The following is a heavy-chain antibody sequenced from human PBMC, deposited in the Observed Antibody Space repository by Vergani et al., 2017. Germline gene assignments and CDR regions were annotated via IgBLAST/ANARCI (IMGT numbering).Heavy chain of an antibody. V-gene: IGHV3-72*01. J-gene: IGHJ4*02. Sequence: EVQLVESGGGLVQPGGSLRLSCAASGFTFSDHYMDWVRQAPGKGLEWVGRTRNKANSYTTEYAASVKGRFTISRDDSKNSLYLQMNSLKTEDTAVYYCASGSGSYLYNYYFDYWGQGTLVTVSS. D-gene: IGHD3-10*01. CDR1: GFTFSDHY. CDR3: ASGSGSYLYNYYFDY. CDR2: TRNKANSYTT.